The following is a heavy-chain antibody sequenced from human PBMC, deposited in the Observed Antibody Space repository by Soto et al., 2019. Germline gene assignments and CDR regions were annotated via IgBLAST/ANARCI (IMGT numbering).Heavy chain of an antibody. CDR1: GYTFTSYY. CDR3: ARVVSEGNYYYYDGMDV. D-gene: IGHD2-2*01. J-gene: IGHJ6*02. Sequence: ASVKVSCKASGYTFTSYYMHWVRQAPGQGLEWMGIINPSGGSTSYAQKFQGRVTMTRDTSTSTVYMELSSLRSEDTAVYYCARVVSEGNYYYYDGMDVCGQGTTVIVSS. CDR2: INPSGGST. V-gene: IGHV1-46*01.